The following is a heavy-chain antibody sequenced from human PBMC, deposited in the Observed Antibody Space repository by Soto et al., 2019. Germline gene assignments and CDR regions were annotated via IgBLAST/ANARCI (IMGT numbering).Heavy chain of an antibody. V-gene: IGHV4-39*01. D-gene: IGHD6-6*01. CDR3: ARHRARNWFDP. J-gene: IGHJ5*02. CDR2: IYYSGST. Sequence: SETLSLTCIVSSGSISSSSYYWGWIRQPPGKGLEWIGNIYYSGSTYYNPSLKSRVTISVDTSKNQFSLKLSSVTAADTAVFYCARHRARNWFDPWGQGTLVTVSS. CDR1: SGSISSSSYY.